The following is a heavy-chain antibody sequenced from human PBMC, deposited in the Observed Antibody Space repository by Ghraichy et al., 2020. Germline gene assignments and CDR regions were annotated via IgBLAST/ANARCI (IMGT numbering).Heavy chain of an antibody. CDR2: IYYSGST. V-gene: IGHV4-59*08. J-gene: IGHJ3*02. CDR1: GGSITSYH. Sequence: SETLSLTCTVSGGSITSYHWSWIRQPPGKGLEWIGYIYYSGSTNYNPSLKSRVTISVDTSKNQFSLKLSSVTAADTAVYYCGGGLGYCSSTSCYWGAFDIWGQGTMVTVSS. CDR3: GGGLGYCSSTSCYWGAFDI. D-gene: IGHD2-2*01.